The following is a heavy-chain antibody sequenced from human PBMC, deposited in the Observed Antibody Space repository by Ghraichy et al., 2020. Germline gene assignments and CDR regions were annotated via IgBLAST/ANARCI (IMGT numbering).Heavy chain of an antibody. D-gene: IGHD1-26*01. Sequence: GGSLRLSCAASGFTFSSYWMHWVRQAPGKGLVWVSRITNDGTSTTYTDSVKGRFTISRDNARNTLYLQMNSLKAEDMAVYYCTKASGNYGFDYWGQGTLVTVSS. J-gene: IGHJ4*02. CDR1: GFTFSSYW. V-gene: IGHV3-74*01. CDR2: ITNDGTST. CDR3: TKASGNYGFDY.